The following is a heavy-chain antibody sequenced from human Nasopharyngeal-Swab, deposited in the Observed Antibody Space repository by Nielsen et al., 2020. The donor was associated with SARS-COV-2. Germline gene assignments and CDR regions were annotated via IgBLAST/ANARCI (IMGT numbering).Heavy chain of an antibody. CDR2: ISSSSSYT. CDR3: ARAPHTIFGVVTTFDY. D-gene: IGHD3-3*01. Sequence: GESLKISCAASGFTFSDYYMSWLRQAPGKGLEWVSYISSSSSYTNYADSVKGRFTISRDNAKNSLYLQMNSLRAEDTAVYYCARAPHTIFGVVTTFDYWGQGTLVTVSS. V-gene: IGHV3-11*03. CDR1: GFTFSDYY. J-gene: IGHJ4*02.